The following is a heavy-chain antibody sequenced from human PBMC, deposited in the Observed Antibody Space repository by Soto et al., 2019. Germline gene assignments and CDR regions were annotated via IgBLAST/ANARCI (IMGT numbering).Heavy chain of an antibody. CDR1: GFTFSGSA. J-gene: IGHJ4*02. CDR2: ITSSGSEV. Sequence: GGSLRLSCAASGFTFSGSAMTWVRQAPGKWLEYVSSITSSGSEVFHAASGKGRFTMSRDNSKNMLYLQMNSLRAEDTAVYYCAKEGYGSGWYCDSWGQGALVTVSS. CDR3: AKEGYGSGWYCDS. V-gene: IGHV3-23*01. D-gene: IGHD6-19*01.